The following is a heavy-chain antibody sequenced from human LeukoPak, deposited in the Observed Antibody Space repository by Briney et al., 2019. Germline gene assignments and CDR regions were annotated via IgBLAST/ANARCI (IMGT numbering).Heavy chain of an antibody. Sequence: SQTHSLTCAISGDSVSNNSAAWIWIRQSPSRGLEWLGRTYYRSKWNNDYAVSVKSRIIINPDTSKNQFSLQLNSVTPEDTAVYYCAREASRGVFAYWGQGTLATVSS. CDR1: GDSVSNNSAA. D-gene: IGHD3-10*01. CDR3: AREASRGVFAY. J-gene: IGHJ4*02. V-gene: IGHV6-1*01. CDR2: TYYRSKWNN.